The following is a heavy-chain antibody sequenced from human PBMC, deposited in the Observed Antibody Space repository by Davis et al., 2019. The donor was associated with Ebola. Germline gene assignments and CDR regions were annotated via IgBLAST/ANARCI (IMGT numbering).Heavy chain of an antibody. D-gene: IGHD3-10*01. J-gene: IGHJ6*02. Sequence: MPGGSLRLSCAVYGGSFSGYYWSWIRQPPGKGLEWIGEINHSGSTNYNPSLKSRVTISVDTSKNQFSLKLSSVTAADTAVYYCARDYLGLDGMDVWGQGTTVTVSS. CDR2: INHSGST. CDR3: ARDYLGLDGMDV. CDR1: GGSFSGYY. V-gene: IGHV4-34*01.